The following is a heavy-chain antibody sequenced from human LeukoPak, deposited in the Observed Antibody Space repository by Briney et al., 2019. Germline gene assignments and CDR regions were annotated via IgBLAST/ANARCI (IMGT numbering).Heavy chain of an antibody. V-gene: IGHV3-30*18. CDR3: AKGTYYGSGSYYRFDY. CDR1: GFTFSNYG. CDR2: ISYDGNSK. D-gene: IGHD3-10*01. J-gene: IGHJ4*02. Sequence: GGSLRLSCAASGFTFSNYGMHWIRQAPGKGLEWMTFISYDGNSKFYVDSVKGRFTISRDDSKNTLFLQMNSLGPEDTAVYYCAKGTYYGSGSYYRFDYWGQGTLVTVSS.